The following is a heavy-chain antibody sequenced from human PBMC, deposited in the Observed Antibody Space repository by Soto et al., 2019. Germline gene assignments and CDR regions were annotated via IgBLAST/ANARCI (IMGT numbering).Heavy chain of an antibody. J-gene: IGHJ4*02. CDR2: ISANNGNT. CDR1: GYTFTSYG. V-gene: IGHV1-18*01. Sequence: ASVKVSCKASGYTFTSYGISWVRQAPGQGLEWMGWISANNGNTSYAQKLQGRVTMTRDTSTSTVYMELSSLRSEDTAVYYCARDKAYYDSSGYPGKYFDYWGQGTLVTVSS. D-gene: IGHD3-22*01. CDR3: ARDKAYYDSSGYPGKYFDY.